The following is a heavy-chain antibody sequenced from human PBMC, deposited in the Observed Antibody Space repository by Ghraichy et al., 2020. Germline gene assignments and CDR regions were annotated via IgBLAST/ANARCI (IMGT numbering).Heavy chain of an antibody. Sequence: SETLSLTCTVSGGSISTYYWTWIRQTPGKGLEWIATLYYSGTTNYNPSLTRRVTISVDTSKNHFSLNLSSVTAADTAVYYCVKFDDFWSGHFYSWGPGILGTVSS. D-gene: IGHD3-3*01. CDR2: LYYSGTT. CDR3: VKFDDFWSGHFYS. V-gene: IGHV4-59*01. J-gene: IGHJ4*02. CDR1: GGSISTYY.